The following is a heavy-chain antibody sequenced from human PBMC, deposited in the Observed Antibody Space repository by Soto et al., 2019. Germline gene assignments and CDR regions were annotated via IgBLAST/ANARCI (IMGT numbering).Heavy chain of an antibody. V-gene: IGHV4-30-2*01. CDR1: GCSISSGGYS. D-gene: IGHD1-26*01. CDR2: IYHSGST. CDR3: ASSGGSPVPLDY. Sequence: SETLSLTCAVSGCSISSGGYSWSWIRQPPGKGLEWIGYIYHSGSTYYNPSLKSRVTISVDRSKNQFSLKLSSVTAADTAVYYCASSGGSPVPLDYWGKGTLVTVSS. J-gene: IGHJ4*02.